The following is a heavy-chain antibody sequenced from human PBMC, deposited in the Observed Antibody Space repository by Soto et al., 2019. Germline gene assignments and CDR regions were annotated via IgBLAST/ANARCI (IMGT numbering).Heavy chain of an antibody. Sequence: PGGSLRLSCAASGFTFDDYAMHWVRQAPGKGLVWVSRINPDGSATNYADSVKGRFTISRDNAKNTLYLQMNSLRAEDPAVFYCGRGGSDSPMAPGYWGQGTLVTVSS. V-gene: IGHV3-74*01. CDR3: GRGGSDSPMAPGY. D-gene: IGHD5-18*01. J-gene: IGHJ4*02. CDR1: GFTFDDYA. CDR2: INPDGSAT.